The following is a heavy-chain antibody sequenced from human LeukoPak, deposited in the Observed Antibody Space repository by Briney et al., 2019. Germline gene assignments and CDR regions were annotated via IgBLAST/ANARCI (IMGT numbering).Heavy chain of an antibody. CDR3: ARERSCWFFSI. CDR2: CNQYNGNT. V-gene: IGHV1-18*01. J-gene: IGHJ4*02. Sequence: ASLKVSCKASGDSFTSYGITWVRQAPGQGLEWMGWCNQYNGNTNYEQKLQGRVNITTDTSTSTAYMDLRSVRSDDTAGYYYARERSCWFFSIWGQGTLVTVSS. D-gene: IGHD6-13*01. CDR1: GDSFTSYG.